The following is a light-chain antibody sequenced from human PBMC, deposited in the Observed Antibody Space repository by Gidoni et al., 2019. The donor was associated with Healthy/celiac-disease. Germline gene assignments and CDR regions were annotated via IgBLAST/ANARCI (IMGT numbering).Light chain of an antibody. V-gene: IGKV1-39*01. CDR2: AAS. CDR1: QSISSY. J-gene: IGKJ1*01. Sequence: DIQMTQSPSSLSASVGDRVTITCRASQSISSYLNWYQQKPGKAPKLLIYAASSLQSGVPSRFSGSGSGTDFTLTISSLQPEDFATYYCQQSYSTRXFXQGTKVEIK. CDR3: QQSYSTRX.